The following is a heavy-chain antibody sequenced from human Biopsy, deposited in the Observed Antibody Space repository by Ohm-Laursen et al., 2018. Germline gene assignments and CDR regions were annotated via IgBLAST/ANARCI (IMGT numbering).Heavy chain of an antibody. CDR3: ATAAYAPPYFDL. D-gene: IGHD4-17*01. V-gene: IGHV3-21*06. CDR1: GVTLSGYA. Sequence: SLRLSCAAFGVTLSGYAMNWVRQAPGKGLEWVSSITGGGNYINYADSVRGRFTISRDNSKNSVYLVMGSLRAEDTAVYFCATAAYAPPYFDLWGRGTVVTVSS. J-gene: IGHJ4*02. CDR2: ITGGGNYI.